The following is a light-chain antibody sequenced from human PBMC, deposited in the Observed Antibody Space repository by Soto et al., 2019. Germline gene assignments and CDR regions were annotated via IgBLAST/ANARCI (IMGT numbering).Light chain of an antibody. J-gene: IGKJ1*01. CDR1: QSISSW. CDR3: QHYNCCSRT. Sequence: DIKMSLSAATVSASICARVPLSCRASQSISSWLAWYQQKPGKAPKLLIYQASSLESGVPSRFSGSGSGTEFTLTIFSLQPDDFATYYCQHYNCCSRTVGQGAKVDIK. V-gene: IGKV1-5*03. CDR2: QAS.